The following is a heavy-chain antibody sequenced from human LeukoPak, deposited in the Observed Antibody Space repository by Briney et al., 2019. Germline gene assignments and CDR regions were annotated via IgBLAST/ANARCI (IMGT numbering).Heavy chain of an antibody. V-gene: IGHV3-21*04. CDR2: FSTIGTYI. D-gene: IGHD7-27*01. J-gene: IGHJ3*02. CDR1: AFTFSDYT. Sequence: SGGSLRLSCAASAFTFSDYTMNWVRQAPGKGLEWVSSFSTIGTYIYYADSVKGRFTISRDNAKNSLYLQMNSLRAEDTAVYYCARDRVAWGIWGQGTVVTVSS. CDR3: ARDRVAWGI.